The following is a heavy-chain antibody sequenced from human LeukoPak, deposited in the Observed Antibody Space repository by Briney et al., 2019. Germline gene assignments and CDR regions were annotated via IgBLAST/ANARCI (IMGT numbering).Heavy chain of an antibody. CDR1: GGSFSGYY. Sequence: SETLSLTCAVYGGSFSGYYWSWIRQPPGKGLEWIGEINHSGSTNYNPSLKSRVTISVDTSKNQFSLKLSSVTAADTAVYYCARRGPMNDIWGQGTMVTVSS. CDR2: INHSGST. J-gene: IGHJ3*02. V-gene: IGHV4-34*01. CDR3: ARRGPMNDI.